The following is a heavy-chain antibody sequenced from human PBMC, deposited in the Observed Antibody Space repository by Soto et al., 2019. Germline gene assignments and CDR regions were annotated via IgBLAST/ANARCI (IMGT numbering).Heavy chain of an antibody. V-gene: IGHV1-2*02. D-gene: IGHD3-3*01. J-gene: IGHJ3*02. CDR2: INPATGAA. CDR1: GYPVTAYY. CDR3: ARGGGVGVAGSAAFDM. Sequence: QLHLVQSGAVVKKPGASVTVSCSASGYPVTAYYMHWVRQAPGRGLEWMGGINPATGAAKYTQTFQGGVTLSRDPSRSTVFMELGGLTSEDTAVFSCARGGGVGVAGSAAFDMWGQGTLVTVSS.